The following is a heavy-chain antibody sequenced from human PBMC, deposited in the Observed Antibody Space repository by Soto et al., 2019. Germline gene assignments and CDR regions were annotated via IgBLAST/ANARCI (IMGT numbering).Heavy chain of an antibody. CDR1: GFTVSNNY. CDR2: IFSDGST. Sequence: GGSLRLSCAASGFTVSNNYMSWVRQAPGKGLEWISVIFSDGSTYYADSVKGRFTISGDNSENTLYLQINSLKAEDAAVYYCARDPFQVFGYWGQGTLVTVSS. J-gene: IGHJ4*02. CDR3: ARDPFQVFGY. V-gene: IGHV3-66*01.